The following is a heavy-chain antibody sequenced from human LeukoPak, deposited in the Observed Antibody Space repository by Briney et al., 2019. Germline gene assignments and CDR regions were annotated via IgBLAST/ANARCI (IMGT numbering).Heavy chain of an antibody. CDR2: TSAYNGNT. Sequence: GASVKVSCKASGYTFTSNGISWVRQAPGQGLEWMGWTSAYNGNTNYAQKLQGRVTMTTDTSTSTAYMELRSLRSDDTAVYYCARDLNHLYDSSGYYCLNWGQGTLVTVSS. J-gene: IGHJ4*02. CDR1: GYTFTSNG. D-gene: IGHD3-22*01. CDR3: ARDLNHLYDSSGYYCLN. V-gene: IGHV1-18*01.